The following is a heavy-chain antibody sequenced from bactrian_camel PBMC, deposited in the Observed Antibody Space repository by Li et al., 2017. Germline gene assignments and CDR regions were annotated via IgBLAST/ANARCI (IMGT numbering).Heavy chain of an antibody. CDR1: GDVYDSYC. Sequence: VQQVESGGGSVQAGGSLRLSCAYSGDVYDSYCMAWFRQTPGKEREGVAVIEGADGTTTYADSVKGRFTISKDNAMNTLYLQLSNLKTEDTAMYYCKPDPVRKGSWCFGGWGQGTQVTVS. J-gene: IGHJ6*01. D-gene: IGHD6*01. CDR2: IEGADGTT. CDR3: KPDPVRKGSWCFGG. V-gene: IGHV3S44*01.